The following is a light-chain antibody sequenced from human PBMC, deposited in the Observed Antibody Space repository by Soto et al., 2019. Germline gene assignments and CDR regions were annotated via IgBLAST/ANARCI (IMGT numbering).Light chain of an antibody. CDR3: GTWDSSLSIFV. V-gene: IGLV1-51*02. Sequence: QSVLTQPPSVSAAPGQKVTMSCSGGSSNIGKYYVSWHQQLPGTAPKLLIYENDKRPSGIPDRFSGSKSGTSATLGITGLQTGDEADYYCGTWDSSLSIFVFGTWTKVTVL. J-gene: IGLJ1*01. CDR1: SSNIGKYY. CDR2: END.